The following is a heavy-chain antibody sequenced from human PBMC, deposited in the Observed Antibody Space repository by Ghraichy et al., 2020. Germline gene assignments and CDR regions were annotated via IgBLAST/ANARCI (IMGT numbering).Heavy chain of an antibody. D-gene: IGHD2-15*01. J-gene: IGHJ4*02. CDR1: GGSISSGGYS. Sequence: SETLSLTCAVSGGSISSGGYSWSWIRQPPGKGLEWIGYIYHSGSTYYNPSLKSRVTISVDRSKNQFSLKLSSVTAADTAVYYCARDDRRGGSFDYWGQGTLVTVSS. CDR2: IYHSGST. CDR3: ARDDRRGGSFDY. V-gene: IGHV4-30-2*01.